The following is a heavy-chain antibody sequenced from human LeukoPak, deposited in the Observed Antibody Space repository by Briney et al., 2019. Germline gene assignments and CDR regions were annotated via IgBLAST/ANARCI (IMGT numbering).Heavy chain of an antibody. CDR1: GGSISSYY. V-gene: IGHV4-59*01. J-gene: IGHJ3*02. CDR2: IYYSGST. D-gene: IGHD3-16*02. CDR3: ARTLSAYYDYVWGSYRADAFDI. Sequence: PSETLSLTCTVSGGSISSYYWSWIRQPPGKGLEWIGYIYYSGSTNYNPSLKSRVTISVDTSKNQFSLKLSSVTAADTAVYYCARTLSAYYDYVWGSYRADAFDIWGQGTMVTVSS.